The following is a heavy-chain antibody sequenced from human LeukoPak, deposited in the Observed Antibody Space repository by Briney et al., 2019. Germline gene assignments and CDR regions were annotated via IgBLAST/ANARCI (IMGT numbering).Heavy chain of an antibody. Sequence: GGSLRLSCAASGFTFSSYGMHWVRQAPGKGLEWVPFIRYDGSNKYYADSVKGRFTISRDNSKNTLYLQMNSLRAEDTAVYYCAKDELQYYDFWSGYSNAFDIWGPGTMVTVSS. CDR1: GFTFSSYG. J-gene: IGHJ3*02. V-gene: IGHV3-30*02. CDR3: AKDELQYYDFWSGYSNAFDI. CDR2: IRYDGSNK. D-gene: IGHD3-3*01.